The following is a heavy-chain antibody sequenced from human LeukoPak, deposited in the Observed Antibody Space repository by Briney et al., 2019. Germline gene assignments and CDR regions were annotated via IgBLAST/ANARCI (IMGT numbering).Heavy chain of an antibody. V-gene: IGHV4-61*09. J-gene: IGHJ6*02. CDR1: GGSISSGDYY. CDR2: IHNSGST. Sequence: PSQTLSLTCTVSGGSISSGDYYWSWIRQPPGKGLEWIGYIHNSGSTNCNPSLKSRVTISVDTSKNQFSLKLSSVTAADTAVYYCARRASYYDMDVWGQGTTVTVSS. CDR3: ARRASYYDMDV.